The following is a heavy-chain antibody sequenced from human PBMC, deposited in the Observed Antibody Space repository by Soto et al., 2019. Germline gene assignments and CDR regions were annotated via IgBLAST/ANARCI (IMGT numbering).Heavy chain of an antibody. CDR3: ARGLDFCGSGSPDLNGY. V-gene: IGHV4-61*01. D-gene: IGHD3-10*01. CDR1: GGSVSGASYY. CDR2: INHSGAT. J-gene: IGHJ4*02. Sequence: SETLSLTCTVSGGSVSGASYYWSWIRQSPGKGLEWIGNINHSGATNYNPSLKTRATISVDTSKKQFSLQLSSVTSADTAVYFCARGLDFCGSGSPDLNGYWGQGTLVTVSS.